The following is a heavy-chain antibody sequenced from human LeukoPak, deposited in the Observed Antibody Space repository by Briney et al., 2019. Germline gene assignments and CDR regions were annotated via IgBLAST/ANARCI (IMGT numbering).Heavy chain of an antibody. V-gene: IGHV3-66*04. J-gene: IGHJ4*02. CDR2: IYTGGTT. CDR1: GFTVSNYY. CDR3: ARQDTAMAVFDY. D-gene: IGHD5-18*01. Sequence: PGGSLRLSCAASGFTVSNYYMTWVRQAPGKGLEWVSLIYTGGTTEYADSVKGRFTISRDNAKNSLYLQMNSLRAEDTAVYYCARQDTAMAVFDYWGQGTLVTVSS.